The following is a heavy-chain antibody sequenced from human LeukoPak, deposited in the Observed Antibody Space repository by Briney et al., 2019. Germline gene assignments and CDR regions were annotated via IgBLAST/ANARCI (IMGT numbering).Heavy chain of an antibody. CDR3: ARDLPWFDY. CDR1: GGSISSSSYY. CDR2: IYYSGST. V-gene: IGHV4-39*07. Sequence: SETLSLTCTVSGGSISSSSYYWGWIRQPPGKGLEWIGSIYYSGSTYYNPSLKSRVTISVDTSKNQFSLKLSSVTAADTAVYYCARDLPWFDYWGQGTLVTVSS. J-gene: IGHJ4*02.